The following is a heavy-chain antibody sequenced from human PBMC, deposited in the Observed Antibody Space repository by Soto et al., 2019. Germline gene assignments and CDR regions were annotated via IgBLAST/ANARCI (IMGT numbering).Heavy chain of an antibody. D-gene: IGHD3-10*01. Sequence: SQTLSLTCVISGDSVSSNSAGWNLIRQSPSRGLEWLGRAYYKSKWDNDYALSVKSRITINPDTSKNQFSLHLYSVTPEDTAVYYCTGITWFRGMDVWGQGTQVTVSS. CDR2: AYYKSKWDN. J-gene: IGHJ6*02. V-gene: IGHV6-1*01. CDR1: GDSVSSNSAG. CDR3: TGITWFRGMDV.